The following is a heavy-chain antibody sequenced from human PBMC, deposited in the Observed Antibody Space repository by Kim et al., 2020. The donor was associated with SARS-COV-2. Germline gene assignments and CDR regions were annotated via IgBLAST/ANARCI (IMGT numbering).Heavy chain of an antibody. CDR2: IYHSGST. CDR3: ASYGDPNSEQFDY. J-gene: IGHJ4*02. Sequence: SETLSLTCAVSGGSISSSNWWSWVRQPPGKGLEWIGEIYHSGSTNYNPSLKSRVTISVDKSKNQFSLKLSSVTAADTAVYYCASYGDPNSEQFDYWGQGTQVTVSS. CDR1: GGSISSSNW. V-gene: IGHV4-4*02. D-gene: IGHD4-17*01.